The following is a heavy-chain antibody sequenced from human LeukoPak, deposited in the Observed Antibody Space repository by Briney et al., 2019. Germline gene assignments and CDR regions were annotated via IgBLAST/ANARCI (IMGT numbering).Heavy chain of an antibody. D-gene: IGHD1-1*01. Sequence: GKSLRLSCAASGFTFSDYGMHWVRQAPGKGLEWVTVIWSDGSNKYYADSVKGRFTISRDNSKNTLYLQMNSLRAEDTAVYYCAGKNWNDLYDYWGQGTLVTVSS. V-gene: IGHV3-33*01. CDR3: AGKNWNDLYDY. CDR2: IWSDGSNK. J-gene: IGHJ4*02. CDR1: GFTFSDYG.